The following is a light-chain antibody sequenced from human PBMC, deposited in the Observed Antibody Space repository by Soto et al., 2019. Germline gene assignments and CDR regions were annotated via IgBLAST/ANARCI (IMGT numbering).Light chain of an antibody. J-gene: IGKJ2*01. CDR2: LLS. Sequence: DIVMTQSPLSLPVTPGEPASISCRSSQSLLHSNGYNYLDWYVQKPGQSPQLLTFLLSNRASGVPDRFSGSGSGTDFTLKISRVEAEDVGVYYCMQALQTPYTFGQGTKLEI. CDR1: QSLLHSNGYNY. CDR3: MQALQTPYT. V-gene: IGKV2-28*01.